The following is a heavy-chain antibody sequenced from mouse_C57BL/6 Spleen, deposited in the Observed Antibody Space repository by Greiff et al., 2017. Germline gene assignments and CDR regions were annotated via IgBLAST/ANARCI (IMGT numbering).Heavy chain of an antibody. V-gene: IGHV1-82*01. CDR3: ARKVYGYDEGYYFDY. Sequence: QVQLQQSGPELVKPGASVKISCKASGYAFSSSWMNWVKQRPGKGLEWIGRIYPGDGDTNYNGKFKGKATLTADKSSSTAYMQLSSLTSEDSAVYFCARKVYGYDEGYYFDYWGQGTTLTVSS. CDR2: IYPGDGDT. CDR1: GYAFSSSW. D-gene: IGHD2-2*01. J-gene: IGHJ2*01.